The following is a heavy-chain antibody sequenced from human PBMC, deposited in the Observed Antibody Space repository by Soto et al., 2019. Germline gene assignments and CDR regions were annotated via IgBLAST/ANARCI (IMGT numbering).Heavy chain of an antibody. CDR3: ARADYGGKFDY. D-gene: IGHD4-17*01. Sequence: PSETLSLTCAVSGGSISSGGYSWSWIRQPPGKGLEWIGYIYHSRSTYYNPSLKSRVTISVDRSKNQFSLKLSSVTAADTAVYYCARADYGGKFDYWGQGTLVTVSS. CDR1: GGSISSGGYS. CDR2: IYHSRST. J-gene: IGHJ4*02. V-gene: IGHV4-30-2*01.